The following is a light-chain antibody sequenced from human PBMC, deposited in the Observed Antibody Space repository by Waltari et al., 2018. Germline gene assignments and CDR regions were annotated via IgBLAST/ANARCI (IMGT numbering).Light chain of an antibody. J-gene: IGLJ1*01. V-gene: IGLV1-47*01. CDR2: RNN. CDR3: AVWDDSLSGYI. CDR1: SSNIGGNF. Sequence: QSVLTQPPSASGTPGQSITISCSGSSSNIGGNFVYWYHQLPGTAPSLLIYRNNQRPSGVPDRFSGSRAGTTASLAISGLRSEDEGDYYCAVWDDSLSGYIFGPGTRV.